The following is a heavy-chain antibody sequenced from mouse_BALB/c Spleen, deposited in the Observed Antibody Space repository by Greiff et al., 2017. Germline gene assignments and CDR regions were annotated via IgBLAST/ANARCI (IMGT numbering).Heavy chain of an antibody. J-gene: IGHJ2*01. CDR1: GYTFTSYW. CDR3: ARGDPYGSSYYFDY. Sequence: VQLQQSGAELARPGASVKLSCKASGYTFTSYWMQWVKQRPGQGLEWIGAIYPGDGDTRYTQKFKGKATLTADKSSSTAYMQLSSLASEDSAVYYCARGDPYGSSYYFDYWGQGTTLTVSS. D-gene: IGHD1-1*01. CDR2: IYPGDGDT. V-gene: IGHV1-87*01.